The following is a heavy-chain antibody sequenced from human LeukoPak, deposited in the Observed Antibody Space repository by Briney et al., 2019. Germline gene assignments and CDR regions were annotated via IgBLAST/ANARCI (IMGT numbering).Heavy chain of an antibody. V-gene: IGHV4-34*01. D-gene: IGHD4-17*01. CDR1: GGSFSGYY. CDR3: ARGQGTVTTH. Sequence: SETLSLTCAVYGGSFSGYYWSWIRQPPGKGLEWIGEINHSGSANYNPSLKSRITISLDTSKNQFSLKLSSVTAADTAVYYCARGQGTVTTHWGQGTLVTVSS. J-gene: IGHJ4*02. CDR2: INHSGSA.